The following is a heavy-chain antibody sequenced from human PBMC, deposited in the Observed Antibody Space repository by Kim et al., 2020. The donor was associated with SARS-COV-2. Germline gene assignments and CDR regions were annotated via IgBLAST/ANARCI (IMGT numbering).Heavy chain of an antibody. Sequence: NTAQKFQSRVTITANESTSTAYMELSSLRSEDTAVYYCARTSPQWLVLDYWGQGTLVTVSS. J-gene: IGHJ4*02. CDR3: ARTSPQWLVLDY. D-gene: IGHD6-19*01. V-gene: IGHV1-69*01.